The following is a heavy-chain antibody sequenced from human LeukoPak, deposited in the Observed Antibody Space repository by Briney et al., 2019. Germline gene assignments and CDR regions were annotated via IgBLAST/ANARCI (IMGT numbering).Heavy chain of an antibody. D-gene: IGHD6-6*01. CDR3: ARGDGTSSGLYFHY. Sequence: GRSLRLSCAASGFTFSSYAMHWVRQAPGKGLEWVANIKEDGSEKNYVDSVKGRFTISRDNANNALNLQINSLRAEDTALYYCARGDGTSSGLYFHYWGQGTLVTVSS. CDR1: GFTFSSYA. J-gene: IGHJ4*02. V-gene: IGHV3-7*01. CDR2: IKEDGSEK.